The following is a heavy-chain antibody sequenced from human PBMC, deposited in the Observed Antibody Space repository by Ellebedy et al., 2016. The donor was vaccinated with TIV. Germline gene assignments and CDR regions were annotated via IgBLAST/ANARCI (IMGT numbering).Heavy chain of an antibody. D-gene: IGHD2-2*01. CDR1: GGSISNYY. Sequence: SETLSLTXTVSGGSISNYYWTWIRQPPGKGLEWIGNIYYRGSTNYNPSLKRRVTISIDASREHFSLKLNSVTAADTAVYYCARGPFYCSSSTCYQNWFDPWGRGTLVTVSS. J-gene: IGHJ5*02. CDR2: IYYRGST. V-gene: IGHV4-59*01. CDR3: ARGPFYCSSSTCYQNWFDP.